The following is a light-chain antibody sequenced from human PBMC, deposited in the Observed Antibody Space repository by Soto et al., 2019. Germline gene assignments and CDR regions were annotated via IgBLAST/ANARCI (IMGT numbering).Light chain of an antibody. CDR3: QQRRNWYT. CDR1: QSVSSY. V-gene: IGKV3-11*01. Sequence: EIVLTQSPATLSLSPGERATLSCRASQSVSSYLAWYQQNPGQAPRLLIYDASNRAPGIPARFSGSGSGTDITLTISILEPEDLAVYYCQQRRNWYTFGQGTKLEIK. J-gene: IGKJ2*01. CDR2: DAS.